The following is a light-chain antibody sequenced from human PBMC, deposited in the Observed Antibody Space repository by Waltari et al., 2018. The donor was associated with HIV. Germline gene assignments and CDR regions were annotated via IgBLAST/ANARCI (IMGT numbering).Light chain of an antibody. CDR2: DVN. V-gene: IGLV2-14*03. Sequence: QSALTQPASVSGSPGQSITISCTGTSSDDGAYNSVSWYQQHPGKAPKFIIYDVNKRPAGVSNRFSGFKSGNTASRTISGLQAEDEADYYCSSYTSSHTRVFGSGTKVTVL. CDR1: SSDDGAYNS. CDR3: SSYTSSHTRV. J-gene: IGLJ1*01.